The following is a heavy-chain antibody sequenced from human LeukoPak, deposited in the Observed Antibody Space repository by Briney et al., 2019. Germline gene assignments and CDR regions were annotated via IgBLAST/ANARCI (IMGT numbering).Heavy chain of an antibody. CDR3: AAEDNTMVQGVKTRPVYYYGMDV. CDR1: GFTFTSSA. D-gene: IGHD3-10*01. Sequence: ASVKVSCKASGFTFTSSAMQWVRQARGQRLEWIGWIVVGSGNTNYAQKFQERVTITRDMSTSTAYMELSSLRSEDTAVYYCAAEDNTMVQGVKTRPVYYYGMDVWGQGTTVTVSS. V-gene: IGHV1-58*02. CDR2: IVVGSGNT. J-gene: IGHJ6*02.